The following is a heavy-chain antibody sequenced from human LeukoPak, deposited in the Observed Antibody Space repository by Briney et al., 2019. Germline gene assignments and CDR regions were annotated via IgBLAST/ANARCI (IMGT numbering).Heavy chain of an antibody. CDR2: ISYHGSNE. CDR3: ARGRIHVRIVLTVVAPPSD. Sequence: QPGGSLRLSCAASGFIFGSHDMHWVRQAPGKGLEWVAVISYHGSNEYYGDSVKGRFTISRDNSKNTLYLQMDSLTPDDTAVYYCARGRIHVRIVLTVVAPPSDWGQGTMVIVSS. D-gene: IGHD2-15*01. J-gene: IGHJ3*01. CDR1: GFIFGSHD. V-gene: IGHV3-30*03.